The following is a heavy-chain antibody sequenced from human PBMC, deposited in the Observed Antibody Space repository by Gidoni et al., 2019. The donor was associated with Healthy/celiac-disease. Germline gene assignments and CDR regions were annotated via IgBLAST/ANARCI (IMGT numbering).Heavy chain of an antibody. CDR1: GFTFSASY. Sequence: QVQLVESGGGLVKPGGSLRLSCAAPGFTFSASYMSWIRQAPGKGLEWVSYISSSGSTIYYADSVKGRFTISRDNAKNSLYLQMNSLRAEDTAVYYCARGDYDFWSGYYGRGAFDIWGQGTMVTVSS. V-gene: IGHV3-11*01. D-gene: IGHD3-3*01. J-gene: IGHJ3*02. CDR3: ARGDYDFWSGYYGRGAFDI. CDR2: ISSSGSTI.